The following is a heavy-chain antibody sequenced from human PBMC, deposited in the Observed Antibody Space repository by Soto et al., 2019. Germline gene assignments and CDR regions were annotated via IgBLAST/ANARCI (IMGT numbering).Heavy chain of an antibody. Sequence: EVQLLESGGGLVQPGGSLRLSCAASGFTFSSYAMNWVRQAPGKGLEWVSVISGSGDSTYYADSVKGQFTISRDNSKNTLCLQMTSLRAADTAVYYCATRSSSWCFDYWGQGTLVTVSS. CDR2: ISGSGDST. J-gene: IGHJ4*02. D-gene: IGHD6-13*01. CDR3: ATRSSSWCFDY. CDR1: GFTFSSYA. V-gene: IGHV3-23*01.